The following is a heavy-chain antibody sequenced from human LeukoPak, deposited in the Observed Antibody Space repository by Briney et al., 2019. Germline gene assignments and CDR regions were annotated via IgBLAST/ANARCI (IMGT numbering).Heavy chain of an antibody. CDR3: ARGFTVVTPEGAFDI. V-gene: IGHV4-38-2*02. CDR2: TYHSGST. Sequence: KPSETLSLTCTVSGYSISSGYYWGWIRQPPGKGLEWIGSTYHSGSTYYNPSLKSRVTISVDTSKNQFSLKLSSVTAADTAVYYCARGFTVVTPEGAFDIWGQGTMVTVSS. J-gene: IGHJ3*02. D-gene: IGHD4-23*01. CDR1: GYSISSGYY.